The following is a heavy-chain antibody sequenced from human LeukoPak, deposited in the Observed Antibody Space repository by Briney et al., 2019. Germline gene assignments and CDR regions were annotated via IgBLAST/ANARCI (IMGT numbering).Heavy chain of an antibody. V-gene: IGHV1-46*01. J-gene: IGHJ4*02. D-gene: IGHD6-6*01. Sequence: GASVKVSCKASGYTFTGYYMHWVRQAPGQGLEWMGIINPSGGTTIYAQNFQGRVTMTRDMSTSTVYMQLSSLRSQDTAVYYCARDPGEYSSSHLFDYWGQGTLVTVSS. CDR3: ARDPGEYSSSHLFDY. CDR2: INPSGGTT. CDR1: GYTFTGYY.